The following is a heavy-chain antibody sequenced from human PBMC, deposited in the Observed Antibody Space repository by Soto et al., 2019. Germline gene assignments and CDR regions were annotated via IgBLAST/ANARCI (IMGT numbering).Heavy chain of an antibody. J-gene: IGHJ6*02. CDR1: GYTFTSYG. D-gene: IGHD3-10*01. Sequence: QVQLVQSGAEVKKPGASVKVSCKASGYTFTSYGVSWVRQAPGQGLEWMGWISGYNGNTNYAQKLQGRVPMTTDTSTSTAYMELRSLRSDDTAVYYCARAGKYYYGSGSPYYYGMDVWGQGITVTVSS. CDR3: ARAGKYYYGSGSPYYYGMDV. V-gene: IGHV1-18*04. CDR2: ISGYNGNT.